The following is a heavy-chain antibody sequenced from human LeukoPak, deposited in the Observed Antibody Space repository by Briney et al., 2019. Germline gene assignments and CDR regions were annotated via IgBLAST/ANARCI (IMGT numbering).Heavy chain of an antibody. J-gene: IGHJ5*02. Sequence: SQTLSLTCTVSGGSISSGSYYWSWIRQPAGKGLEWIGRIYNSGNTNYNPSLKSRVTISVDTSKNQFSLKLNSVTAADTAVYYCARSGTYYNNWFDPWGQGTLVTVSS. V-gene: IGHV4-61*02. CDR1: GGSISSGSYY. CDR3: ARSGTYYNNWFDP. D-gene: IGHD3-10*01. CDR2: IYNSGNT.